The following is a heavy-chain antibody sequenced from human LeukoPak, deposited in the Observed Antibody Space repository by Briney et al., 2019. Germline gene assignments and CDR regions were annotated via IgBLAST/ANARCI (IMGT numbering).Heavy chain of an antibody. Sequence: SGPTLVNPTQTLTLTCTFSGFSLSTSGVGVGWIRQPPGKALEWLALIYWDDDKRYSPSLKSRLTITKDTSKNQEVLTMTNMDPVDTATYYCAHSSYDILTGYRFDPWGQGTLVTVSS. J-gene: IGHJ5*02. CDR2: IYWDDDK. CDR1: GFSLSTSGVG. CDR3: AHSSYDILTGYRFDP. D-gene: IGHD3-9*01. V-gene: IGHV2-5*02.